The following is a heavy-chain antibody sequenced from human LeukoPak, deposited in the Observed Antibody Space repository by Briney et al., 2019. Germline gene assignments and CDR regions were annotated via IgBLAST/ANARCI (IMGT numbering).Heavy chain of an antibody. CDR1: GGSISSGEYY. Sequence: SQTLSLTCTVSGGSISSGEYYWSWIRQPPGKGLEWIGYIYYSGSTYYNPSLKSRVTISVDTSKNQFSLKLSSVTAADTAVYYCARASVGSGYDADWFDPWGQGTLVTVSS. CDR3: ARASVGSGYDADWFDP. CDR2: IYYSGST. V-gene: IGHV4-30-4*01. J-gene: IGHJ5*02. D-gene: IGHD5-12*01.